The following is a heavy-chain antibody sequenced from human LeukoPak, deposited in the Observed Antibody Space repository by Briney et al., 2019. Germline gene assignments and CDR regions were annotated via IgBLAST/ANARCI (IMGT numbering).Heavy chain of an antibody. Sequence: PSETLSLTCTVSGGSISSSSYYWGWIRQPPGKGLEWIGSIYYSGSTYYNPSLKSRVTISVDTSKNQFSLKLSSVTAADTAVYYCWVVPYRKVFDYWGQGTLVTVSP. V-gene: IGHV4-39*01. CDR1: GGSISSSSYY. D-gene: IGHD1-14*01. CDR3: WVVPYRKVFDY. J-gene: IGHJ4*02. CDR2: IYYSGST.